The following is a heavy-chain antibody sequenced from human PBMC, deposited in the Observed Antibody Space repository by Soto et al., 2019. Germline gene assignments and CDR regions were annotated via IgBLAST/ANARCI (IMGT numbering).Heavy chain of an antibody. CDR2: INPNGGST. J-gene: IGHJ4*02. D-gene: IGHD6-6*01. V-gene: IGHV1-46*03. CDR1: GDIFTNFY. CDR3: TRGLASGDY. Sequence: QVQLVQPGAEVKKPGASVKFSCKASGDIFTNFYIHWVRQTPGQGLEWIGIINPNGGSTNYAQNFQGRVTMPRDTSTSTVYMDLSSLRSEDTDVYYCTRGLASGDYWGQGTLITVSS.